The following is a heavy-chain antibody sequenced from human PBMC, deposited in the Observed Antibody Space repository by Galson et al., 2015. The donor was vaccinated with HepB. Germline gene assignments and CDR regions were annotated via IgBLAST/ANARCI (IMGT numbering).Heavy chain of an antibody. CDR2: IIPIFGTA. D-gene: IGHD2-2*01. V-gene: IGHV1-69*13. J-gene: IGHJ6*02. CDR1: GGTFSSYA. Sequence: SVKVSCKASGGTFSSYAISWVRQAPGQGLEWMGGIIPIFGTANYAQKFQGRVTITADESTSTAYMELSSLRSEDTAVYYCARLAGYCSSTSCRRGYYYYYYGMDVWGQGTTVTVSS. CDR3: ARLAGYCSSTSCRRGYYYYYYGMDV.